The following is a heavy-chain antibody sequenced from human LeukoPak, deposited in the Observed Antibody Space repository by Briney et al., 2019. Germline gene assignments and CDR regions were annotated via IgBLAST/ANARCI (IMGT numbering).Heavy chain of an antibody. Sequence: SVKVSCKASGGTFSSYAISWVRQAPGQGLEWMGGIIPIFGTANYAQKFQGRVTMTEDTSTDTAYMELSSLRSEDTAVYYCATASSYYYDSSGYPSPLTGWGQGTLVTVSS. CDR1: GGTFSSYA. J-gene: IGHJ4*02. D-gene: IGHD3-22*01. V-gene: IGHV1-69*06. CDR3: ATASSYYYDSSGYPSPLTG. CDR2: IIPIFGTA.